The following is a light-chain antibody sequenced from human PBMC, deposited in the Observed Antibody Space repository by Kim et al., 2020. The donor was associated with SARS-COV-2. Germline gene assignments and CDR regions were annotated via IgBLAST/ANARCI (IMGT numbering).Light chain of an antibody. Sequence: EIVLTQSPGTLSLSPGERATLSCRASQSVSSTYLAWYQQKPGQAPSLLIFGASSRATGIPDRFSGIGSGTDFTLTISRLEPEDFAVYYCQQFGGSTWTFGQGTKVDIK. J-gene: IGKJ1*01. CDR3: QQFGGSTWT. CDR1: QSVSSTY. CDR2: GAS. V-gene: IGKV3-20*01.